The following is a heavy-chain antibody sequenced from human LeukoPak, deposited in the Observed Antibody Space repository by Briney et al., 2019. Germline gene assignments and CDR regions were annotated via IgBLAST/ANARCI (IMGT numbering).Heavy chain of an antibody. CDR2: INHSGST. J-gene: IGHJ4*02. CDR3: ARRQLRGAFDY. Sequence: SETLSLTCAVYGGSFSGYYWSWIRQPPGKGLEWIGEINHSGSTNYNPSLKSRVTISVDTSKNQFSLKLSSVTAADTAVYYCARRQLRGAFDYWGQGTLVTVSS. D-gene: IGHD1-1*01. CDR1: GGSFSGYY. V-gene: IGHV4-34*01.